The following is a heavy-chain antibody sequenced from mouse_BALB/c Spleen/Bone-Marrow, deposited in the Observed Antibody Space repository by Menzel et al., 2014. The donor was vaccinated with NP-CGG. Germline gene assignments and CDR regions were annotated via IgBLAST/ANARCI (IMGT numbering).Heavy chain of an antibody. CDR2: IYPGNVNT. J-gene: IGHJ4*01. D-gene: IGHD2-3*01. V-gene: IGHV1S56*01. CDR1: GYTFTSYY. CDR3: AGLLRGDYAMDY. Sequence: VQLQQSGPELVKPGASVRISYKASGYTFTSYYIHWVKQRPGQGLVWIGWIYPGNVNTKYNEKFKGKATLTADKSSNTAYMQLSSLTSEDSAVYFCAGLLRGDYAMDYWGQGTSVTVSS.